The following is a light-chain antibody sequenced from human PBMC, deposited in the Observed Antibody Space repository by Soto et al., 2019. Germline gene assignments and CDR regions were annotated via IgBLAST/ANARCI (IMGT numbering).Light chain of an antibody. CDR2: AAS. CDR1: QSISDN. CDR3: QQSYGPPYT. J-gene: IGKJ2*01. Sequence: EMTQSPSSLSASVGDRVTITCRASQSISDNVNWYQFKPGKAPKLLIYAASSLQTGVPSRFSGSGSGTDFALIISSLQPEDSATYYCQQSYGPPYTCGLGTKVEIK. V-gene: IGKV1-39*01.